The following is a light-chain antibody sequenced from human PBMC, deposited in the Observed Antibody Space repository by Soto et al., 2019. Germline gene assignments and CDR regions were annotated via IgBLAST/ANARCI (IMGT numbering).Light chain of an antibody. CDR1: TSNIGAPYD. CDR3: QSYDISLHNYV. J-gene: IGLJ1*01. V-gene: IGLV1-40*01. Sequence: QSVLTPPPSVSGAPGQRVSISCTGSTSNIGAPYDVHWYQHLPGTAPKLLIYGDNSRPSGVPDRFSGSKSGTSASLAITRLQAEDEADYYCQSYDISLHNYVFGTGTKVTVL. CDR2: GDN.